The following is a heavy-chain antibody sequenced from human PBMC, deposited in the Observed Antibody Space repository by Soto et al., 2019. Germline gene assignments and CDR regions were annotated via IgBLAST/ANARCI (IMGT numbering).Heavy chain of an antibody. Sequence: EVQLVESGGGLVQPGGSLGLSCVASGFTFSGDWMHWVRQAAGKGLVWVSRINMDGTSTNYADSVKGRFTISRDNAKNTLYLQMNSLRVDDTAVYYCARGPRGLYHHDYWGQGALVTVS. CDR3: ARGPRGLYHHDY. CDR2: INMDGTST. D-gene: IGHD2-8*02. CDR1: GFTFSGDW. J-gene: IGHJ4*02. V-gene: IGHV3-74*01.